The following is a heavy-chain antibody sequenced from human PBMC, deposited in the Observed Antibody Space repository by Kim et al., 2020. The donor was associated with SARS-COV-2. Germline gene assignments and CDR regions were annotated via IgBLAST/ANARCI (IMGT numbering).Heavy chain of an antibody. CDR2: INAGNGNT. D-gene: IGHD6-13*01. V-gene: IGHV1-3*01. Sequence: ASVKVSCKASGYTFTSYAMHWVRQAPGQRLEWMGWINAGNGNTKYSQKSQGRVTITRDTSASTAYMERSSRRSEDTAVYYCARLYSSSWYDYWGQGTLVTVSS. CDR3: ARLYSSSWYDY. J-gene: IGHJ4*02. CDR1: GYTFTSYA.